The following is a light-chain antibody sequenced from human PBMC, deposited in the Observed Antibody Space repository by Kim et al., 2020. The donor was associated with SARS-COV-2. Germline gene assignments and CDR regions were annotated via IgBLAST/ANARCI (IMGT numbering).Light chain of an antibody. CDR2: DVS. Sequence: GQSITISCTGTSSDVGGYTYDSWYQQHPGKVPKLMIYDVSRRPSGVSNRFSGAKSGDTTSLTISALQTEDEADYYCSSYTSSSTLVFGAGTQLTVL. V-gene: IGLV2-14*03. CDR1: SSDVGGYTY. CDR3: SSYTSSSTLV. J-gene: IGLJ2*01.